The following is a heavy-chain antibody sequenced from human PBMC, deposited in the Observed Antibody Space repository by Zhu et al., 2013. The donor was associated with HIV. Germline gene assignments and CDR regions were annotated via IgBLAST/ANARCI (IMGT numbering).Heavy chain of an antibody. CDR3: ARGTLRDSLGLPVVPAAIHGDFYYDMDV. CDR1: GGTFSNYT. D-gene: IGHD2-2*02. J-gene: IGHJ6*02. Sequence: QVQLVQSGXEVKKPGSSVKVSCKASGGTFSNYTITWVRQAPGQGLEWMGGIIPIFGTADYTQKFQGRLTITADESTSTGYMELSSLRSEDTAVYYCARGTLRDSLGLPVVPAAIHGDFYYDMDVWGQGTTVTVSS. V-gene: IGHV1-69*01. CDR2: IIPIFGTA.